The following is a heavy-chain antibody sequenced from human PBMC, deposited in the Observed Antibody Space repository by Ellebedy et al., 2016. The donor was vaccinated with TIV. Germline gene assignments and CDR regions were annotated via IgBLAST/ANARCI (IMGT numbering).Heavy chain of an antibody. Sequence: PGGSLRLSCAASGFTFDDYAMHWVRPAPGKGLEWVSGISWNSGSIVYADSVQGRFTISRDNAKNSLYLQMNSLRPEDTALYYCAKDTTMTYYYGLDVWGQGTTVTVSS. J-gene: IGHJ6*02. V-gene: IGHV3-9*01. D-gene: IGHD3-22*01. CDR1: GFTFDDYA. CDR3: AKDTTMTYYYGLDV. CDR2: ISWNSGSI.